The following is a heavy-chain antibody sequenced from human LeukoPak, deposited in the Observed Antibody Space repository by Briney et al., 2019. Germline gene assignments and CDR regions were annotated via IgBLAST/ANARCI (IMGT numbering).Heavy chain of an antibody. Sequence: SQTLSLTCTVSGGSISSGGYYWSWIRQPAGKGLEWIGRIYTSGSTNYNPSLKSRVTMSVDKSKNQFSLKLSSVTAADTAVYYCARVSNTAMTSDYWGQGTLVTVSS. D-gene: IGHD5-18*01. CDR1: GGSISSGGYY. CDR3: ARVSNTAMTSDY. V-gene: IGHV4-61*02. J-gene: IGHJ4*02. CDR2: IYTSGST.